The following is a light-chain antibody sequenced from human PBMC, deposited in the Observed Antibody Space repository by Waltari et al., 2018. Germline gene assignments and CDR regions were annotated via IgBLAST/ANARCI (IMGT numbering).Light chain of an antibody. CDR1: QSVSRY. Sequence: SCRASQSVSRYLAWYQQKPGQAPRVLIYDASTMATGIPDRFSGSGSGTDFSLTISRLESEDFAMYYCQKYVNLPATFGQGTKVEIK. V-gene: IGKV3-20*01. J-gene: IGKJ1*01. CDR2: DAS. CDR3: QKYVNLPAT.